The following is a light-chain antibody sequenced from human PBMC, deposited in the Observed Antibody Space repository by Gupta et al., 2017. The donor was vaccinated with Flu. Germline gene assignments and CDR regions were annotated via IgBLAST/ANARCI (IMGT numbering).Light chain of an antibody. CDR2: WAS. Sequence: DIVMTQSPDSLAVSLGERATINCKSSQRVLSSNNKNYLAWYQQKPGQPPKLLIYWASTRESGVPDRFSGSGSGTDFTLTISSLQAEDVAVYYCQQYYATASWTFGQGTKVEVK. CDR1: QRVLSSNNKNY. J-gene: IGKJ1*01. CDR3: QQYYATASWT. V-gene: IGKV4-1*01.